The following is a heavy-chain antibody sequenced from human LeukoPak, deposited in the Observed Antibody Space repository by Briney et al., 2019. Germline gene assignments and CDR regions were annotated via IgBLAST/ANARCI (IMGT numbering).Heavy chain of an antibody. J-gene: IGHJ5*02. CDR1: GGSIRSHY. D-gene: IGHD4-17*01. Sequence: SETLFLTCTVSGGSIRSHYWSWIRQPPGKGLEWIGYVHYSGSTNYNPSLKSRVTISVDTSKNQFSLKLSSVTAADTAVYYCARELYGDYASWFDPWGQGTLVTVSS. V-gene: IGHV4-59*11. CDR3: ARELYGDYASWFDP. CDR2: VHYSGST.